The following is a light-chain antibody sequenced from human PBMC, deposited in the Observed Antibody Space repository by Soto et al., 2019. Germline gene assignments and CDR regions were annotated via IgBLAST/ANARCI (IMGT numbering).Light chain of an antibody. CDR3: QQHHSYSPT. CDR1: QTIDSW. V-gene: IGKV1-5*03. J-gene: IGKJ1*01. Sequence: DIQMTQSPSTLSAYVGDRVTITCRASQTIDSWLSWYQQKPGKAPNLLIYNASTLKSGVPSKFSGSGSGTEFALPISSLQADDFATYYCQQHHSYSPTFGQGTKVDIK. CDR2: NAS.